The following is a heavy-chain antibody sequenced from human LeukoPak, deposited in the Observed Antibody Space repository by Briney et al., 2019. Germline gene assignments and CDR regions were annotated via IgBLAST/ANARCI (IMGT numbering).Heavy chain of an antibody. CDR1: EFTFSDYY. J-gene: IGHJ4*02. Sequence: GGSLRLSCAASEFTFSDYYMSWIRQAPAKGLGWVSYISSTGRTNYYADSVKGRFTISRDDSNKSLYLQMNSLRADDTAMYYCARDWSGTITAAGTFGYWGQGTLVTVSS. CDR2: ISSTGRTN. V-gene: IGHV3-11*04. CDR3: ARDWSGTITAAGTFGY. D-gene: IGHD6-25*01.